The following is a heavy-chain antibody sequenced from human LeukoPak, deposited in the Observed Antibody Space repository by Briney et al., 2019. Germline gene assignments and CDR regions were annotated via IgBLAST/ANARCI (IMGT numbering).Heavy chain of an antibody. CDR2: VNAYNVSR. J-gene: IGHJ5*02. CDR1: GYSFTSYG. D-gene: IGHD3-10*01. Sequence: ASVKVSCKASGYSFTSYGFSWVRQAPGQGPEWMGWVNAYNVSRNYAQQFQGRVTLTTDTSTSTAYMELRSLRSDDTAAYYCAREVNYWFDPWGQGTLVTVPA. CDR3: AREVNYWFDP. V-gene: IGHV1-18*01.